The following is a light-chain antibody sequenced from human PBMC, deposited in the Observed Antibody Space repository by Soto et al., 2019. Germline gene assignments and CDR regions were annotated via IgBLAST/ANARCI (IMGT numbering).Light chain of an antibody. Sequence: QSVLTQPASVSGSPGQSITISCTGTSSDVGSYNLVSWYQQSPGKAPKLMIYEDSKRPSRVSDRFSGSKSGNTASLTISGLQAEDEADYYCCSYAGGGTFEFGGGTKLTVL. J-gene: IGLJ2*01. CDR2: EDS. CDR3: CSYAGGGTFE. V-gene: IGLV2-23*02. CDR1: SSDVGSYNL.